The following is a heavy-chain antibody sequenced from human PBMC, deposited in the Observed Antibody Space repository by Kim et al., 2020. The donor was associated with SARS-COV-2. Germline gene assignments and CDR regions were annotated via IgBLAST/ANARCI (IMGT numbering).Heavy chain of an antibody. CDR2: INHSGST. CDR3: ARRIRGVNDAFDI. J-gene: IGHJ3*02. D-gene: IGHD3-10*01. Sequence: SETLSLTCGVYGASFSDYYWSWIRQPPGKGLEWIGEINHSGSTNYNPSLKSRVTISVDTSKNQFSLKLSSVTAANTAVYYCARRIRGVNDAFDIWGQGTMVTVSS. CDR1: GASFSDYY. V-gene: IGHV4-34*01.